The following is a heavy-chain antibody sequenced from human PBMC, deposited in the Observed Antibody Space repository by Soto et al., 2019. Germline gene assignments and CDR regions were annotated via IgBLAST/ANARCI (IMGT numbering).Heavy chain of an antibody. CDR1: GYSFTSYW. V-gene: IGHV5-10-1*01. CDR2: IDPSDSYT. D-gene: IGHD3-3*01. J-gene: IGHJ5*02. Sequence: PGESLKISCKGSGYSFTSYWISWVRQMPGKGLEWMGRIDPSDSYTNYSPSFQGHVTISADKSISTAYLQWSSLKASDTAMYYCARAQTSNYYDFWSGYYPGFDPWGLGTPVT. CDR3: ARAQTSNYYDFWSGYYPGFDP.